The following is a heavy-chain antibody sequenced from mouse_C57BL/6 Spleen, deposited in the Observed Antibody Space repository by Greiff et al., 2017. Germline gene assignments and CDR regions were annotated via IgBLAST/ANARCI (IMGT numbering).Heavy chain of an antibody. J-gene: IGHJ2*01. CDR2: IHPNSGST. Sequence: VQLQQPGAELVKPGASVKLSCKASGYTFTSYWMHWVKQRPGQGLEWIGMIHPNSGSTNYNEKFKSKATLTVDKSSSTAYMQLSSLTSEDSAVYYCAREGGGYPYYFDYWGQGTTLTVSS. V-gene: IGHV1-64*01. D-gene: IGHD2-14*01. CDR1: GYTFTSYW. CDR3: AREGGGYPYYFDY.